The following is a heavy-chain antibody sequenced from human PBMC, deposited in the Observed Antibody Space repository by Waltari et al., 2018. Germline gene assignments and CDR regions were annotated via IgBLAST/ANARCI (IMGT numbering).Heavy chain of an antibody. CDR3: VKGVDYYAPWDY. Sequence: EVQLVESGGGLVKPGGSLRLSCAASGFTFSSYSMNWVRQAPGKGLEWVSVIYSGGSTYYADSVKVRFTISRDNSKNTLYLQMNSLRAEDTAVYYCVKGVDYYAPWDYWGQGTLVTVSS. CDR2: IYSGGST. J-gene: IGHJ4*02. CDR1: GFTFSSYS. D-gene: IGHD3-10*01. V-gene: IGHV3-23*03.